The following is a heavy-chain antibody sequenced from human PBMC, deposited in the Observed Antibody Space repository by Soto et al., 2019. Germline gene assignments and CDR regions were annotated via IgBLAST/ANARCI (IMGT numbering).Heavy chain of an antibody. Sequence: PSETVSLTXAVYGGSFSGYYWSWIRQPPGKGLEWIGEINHSGSTNYNPSLKSRVTISVDTSKNQFSLKLSSVTAADTAVYYCARGTRGLYYYGSGSYAEYFQHWGQGTLVTVS. V-gene: IGHV4-34*01. J-gene: IGHJ1*01. CDR3: ARGTRGLYYYGSGSYAEYFQH. CDR2: INHSGST. CDR1: GGSFSGYY. D-gene: IGHD3-10*01.